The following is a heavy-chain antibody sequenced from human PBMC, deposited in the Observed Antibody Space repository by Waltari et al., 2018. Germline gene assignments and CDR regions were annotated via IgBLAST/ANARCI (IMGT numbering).Heavy chain of an antibody. J-gene: IGHJ4*02. Sequence: QVQLQESGPGLVKPSETLSLTCTVPGGSISSYYWSWHRQPPGKGLEWIGYIYYSGSTNYNPSLKSLVTISVDTSKNQFSLKLSSVTAADTAVYYCARSVTGTVTTPDYWGQGTLVTVSS. CDR1: GGSISSYY. CDR2: IYYSGST. V-gene: IGHV4-59*01. D-gene: IGHD4-17*01. CDR3: ARSVTGTVTTPDY.